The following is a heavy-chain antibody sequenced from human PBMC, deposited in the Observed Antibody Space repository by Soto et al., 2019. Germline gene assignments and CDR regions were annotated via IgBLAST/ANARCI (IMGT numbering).Heavy chain of an antibody. J-gene: IGHJ6*03. Sequence: SATLSLTCTVSGGSISSYYWSWIRQPPGKGLEWIGYIYYSGSTNYNPSLKSRVTISVDTSKNQFSLKLSSVTAADTAVYYCARESLGYCSGGSCYSKGHYYYYMDVWGKGTTVTVSS. D-gene: IGHD2-15*01. V-gene: IGHV4-59*01. CDR3: ARESLGYCSGGSCYSKGHYYYYMDV. CDR1: GGSISSYY. CDR2: IYYSGST.